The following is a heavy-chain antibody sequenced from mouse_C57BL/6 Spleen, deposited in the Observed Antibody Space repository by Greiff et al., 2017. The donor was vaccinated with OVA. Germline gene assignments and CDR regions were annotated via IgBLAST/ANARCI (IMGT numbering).Heavy chain of an antibody. D-gene: IGHD2-5*01. Sequence: VQLQQSGAELMKPGASVKLSCKATGYTFTGYWIEWVKQRPGHGLEWIGEILPGSGSTNYNEKFKGKATFTADTSSNTAYMQLSSLTTEDSAIYYCAAYYSNYGYGYYAMDYWGQGTSVTVSS. CDR2: ILPGSGST. CDR3: AAYYSNYGYGYYAMDY. V-gene: IGHV1-9*01. CDR1: GYTFTGYW. J-gene: IGHJ4*01.